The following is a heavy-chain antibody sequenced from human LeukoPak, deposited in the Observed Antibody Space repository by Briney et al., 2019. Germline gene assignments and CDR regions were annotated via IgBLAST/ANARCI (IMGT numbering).Heavy chain of an antibody. V-gene: IGHV1-18*01. CDR3: ARGHCSGGRCYYYYYGMDV. D-gene: IGHD2-15*01. CDR2: ISGYNGNT. Sequence: ASVKVSCKASGYTFNTYGITWVRQAPGQGLEWMGWISGYNGNTNYAQKFQGRVTVTRDTSTSTVYMELSSLRSEDTAVYCCARGHCSGGRCYYYYYGMDVWGQGTTVTVSS. CDR1: GYTFNTYG. J-gene: IGHJ6*02.